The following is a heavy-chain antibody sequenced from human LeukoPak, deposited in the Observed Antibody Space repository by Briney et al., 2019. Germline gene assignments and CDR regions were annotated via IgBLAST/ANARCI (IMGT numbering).Heavy chain of an antibody. Sequence: GGSLRLSCAASGFTFSSYGMHWVRQAPGKGLEWVAVIWYDGSNKYYADSVKGRFTISRDNAENTLYLQMNSLRVDDTAVYYCATSRTFDYWGQGTLVTVSS. J-gene: IGHJ4*02. V-gene: IGHV3-33*03. CDR1: GFTFSSYG. CDR3: ATSRTFDY. CDR2: IWYDGSNK.